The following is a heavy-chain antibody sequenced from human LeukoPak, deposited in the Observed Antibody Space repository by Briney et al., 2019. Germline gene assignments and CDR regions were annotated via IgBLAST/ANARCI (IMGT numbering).Heavy chain of an antibody. CDR1: GYAFTSYY. V-gene: IGHV1-46*01. CDR2: INPSGDVT. J-gene: IGHJ3*01. D-gene: IGHD3-10*01. CDR3: ARAEHYYDSGSA. Sequence: ASVKVSCKASGYAFTSYYIHWVRQAPGQGLEWMGIINPSGDVTTYAQNFQGRVTMTRDTSTSTVYMDLSSLRSEDTAVYYCARAEHYYDSGSAWGQGTLVTVSS.